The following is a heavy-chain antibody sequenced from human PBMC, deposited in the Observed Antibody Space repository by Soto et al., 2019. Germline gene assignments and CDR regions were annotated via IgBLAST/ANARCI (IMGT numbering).Heavy chain of an antibody. Sequence: SLKVSCKSSGFTFSSYAISCVRQSPGQGLEWMGGIIPIFVTANYAQKFQGRVTITADESTSTAYMELSSLRSEDTAVYYCARDREMATRRGDAFDIWGQGTMVTVSS. CDR2: IIPIFVTA. CDR1: GFTFSSYA. J-gene: IGHJ3*02. CDR3: ARDREMATRRGDAFDI. D-gene: IGHD5-12*01. V-gene: IGHV1-69*13.